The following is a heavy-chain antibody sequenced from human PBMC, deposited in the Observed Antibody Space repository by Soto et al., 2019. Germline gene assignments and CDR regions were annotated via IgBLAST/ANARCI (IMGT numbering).Heavy chain of an antibody. CDR2: ISYDGSNK. J-gene: IGHJ4*02. V-gene: IGHV3-30-3*01. D-gene: IGHD6-19*01. Sequence: QVQLVESGGGVVQPGRSLRLSCAASGFTFSRYAIHWVRQAPGKGLEWVAVISYDGSNKYYADSVKGRFTISRDNSKNIVYLQMSSLRAEDTAVYYCAREESISVVPDYWGQGTLVTVSS. CDR3: AREESISVVPDY. CDR1: GFTFSRYA.